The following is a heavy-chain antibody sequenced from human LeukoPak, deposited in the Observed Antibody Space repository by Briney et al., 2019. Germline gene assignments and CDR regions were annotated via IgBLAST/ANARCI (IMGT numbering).Heavy chain of an antibody. V-gene: IGHV4-59*01. J-gene: IGHJ4*02. CDR3: ARGYDGAKFDY. CDR1: GGSISSYY. D-gene: IGHD5-12*01. CDR2: IYYSGST. Sequence: SETLSLTCTVSGGSISSYYWSWIRQPPGKGLEWIGYIYYSGSTNYNPSLKSRVTISVDTSKNQFSLKLSSVTAADTAVYYCARGYDGAKFDYWGQGTLVTVSS.